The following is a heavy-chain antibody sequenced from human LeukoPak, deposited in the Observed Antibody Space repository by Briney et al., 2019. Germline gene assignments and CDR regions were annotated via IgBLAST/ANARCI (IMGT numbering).Heavy chain of an antibody. CDR1: GGTFSSYA. J-gene: IGHJ5*02. CDR2: IIPIFGTA. Sequence: SVKVSCKASGGTFSSYAISRVRQAPGQGLEWMGGIIPIFGTANYAQKFQGRVTITADESTSTAYMELSSLRSEDTAVYYCARHYCSSTSCYVDGWFDPWGQGTLVTVSS. CDR3: ARHYCSSTSCYVDGWFDP. D-gene: IGHD2-2*01. V-gene: IGHV1-69*01.